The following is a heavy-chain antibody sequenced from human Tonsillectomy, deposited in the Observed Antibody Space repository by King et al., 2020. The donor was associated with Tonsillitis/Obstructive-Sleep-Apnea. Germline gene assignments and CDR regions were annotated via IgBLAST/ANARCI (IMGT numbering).Heavy chain of an antibody. CDR1: GGSFSGYY. CDR2: INHSGST. V-gene: IGHV4-34*01. D-gene: IGHD6-6*01. J-gene: IGHJ2*01. CDR3: ARGASRRASSIAARPGWYFDL. Sequence: VQLQQWGAGLLKPSETLSLTCAVYGGSFSGYYWSWIRQPPGKGLEWIGEINHSGSTNYNPSLKSRVTISVDTSKNQFSLKLSSVTAADTAVSYCARGASRRASSIAARPGWYFDLWGRGTLVTVSS.